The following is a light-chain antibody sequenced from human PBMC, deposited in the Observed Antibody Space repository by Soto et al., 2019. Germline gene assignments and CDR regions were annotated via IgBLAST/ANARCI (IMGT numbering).Light chain of an antibody. CDR3: QTWGIYV. CDR2: LNSDGSH. J-gene: IGLJ1*01. V-gene: IGLV4-69*01. Sequence: QLVLTQSPSASASLGASVKLTCTLSSGHSSYAIAWHQQQPEKGPRYLMKLNSDGSHSKGDGIPDRFSGSSSGAERYLTISSLQSEDEADYYCQTWGIYVFGTGTKLTVL. CDR1: SGHSSYA.